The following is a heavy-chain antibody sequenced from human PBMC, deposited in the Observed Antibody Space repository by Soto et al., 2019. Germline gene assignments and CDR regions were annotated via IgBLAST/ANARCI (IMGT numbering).Heavy chain of an antibody. CDR2: INPSGGST. D-gene: IGHD2-15*01. J-gene: IGHJ4*02. Sequence: ASVKVSCKASGYTFTSYFMHWVRQAPGQGLEWMGIINPSGGSTSYAQKFQGRVTMTRDTSTSTVYMELNSLRSEDTAVYYCARQYCSGGSCYTLDYWGQGTLVTVSS. V-gene: IGHV1-46*01. CDR1: GYTFTSYF. CDR3: ARQYCSGGSCYTLDY.